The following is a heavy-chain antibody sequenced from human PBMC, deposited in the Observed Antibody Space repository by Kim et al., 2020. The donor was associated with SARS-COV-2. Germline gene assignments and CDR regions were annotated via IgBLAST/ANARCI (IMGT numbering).Heavy chain of an antibody. Sequence: GGSLRLSCAASGFTFSSYGMHWVRQAPGKGLEWVAVISYDGSNKYYADSVKGRFTISRDNSKNTLYLQMNSLRAEDTAVYYCAKIAFPYSSSSWFDPWGQGTLVTVSS. D-gene: IGHD6-13*01. J-gene: IGHJ5*02. CDR3: AKIAFPYSSSSWFDP. V-gene: IGHV3-30*18. CDR1: GFTFSSYG. CDR2: ISYDGSNK.